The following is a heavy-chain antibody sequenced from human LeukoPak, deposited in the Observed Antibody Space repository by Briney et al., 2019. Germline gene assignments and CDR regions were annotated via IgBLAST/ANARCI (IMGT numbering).Heavy chain of an antibody. CDR1: GXTFSSYG. CDR2: ISYDGSNK. D-gene: IGHD6-19*01. V-gene: IGHV3-30*03. J-gene: IGHJ4*02. CDR3: ARLYSSGWADY. Sequence: PGGSLRLSCAASGXTFSSYGMHWVRQAPGKGLEWVAVISYDGSNKYYADSVKGRFTISRDNSKNTLSLQMDSLRAEDTAVYFCARLYSSGWADYWGQGTLVTVSS.